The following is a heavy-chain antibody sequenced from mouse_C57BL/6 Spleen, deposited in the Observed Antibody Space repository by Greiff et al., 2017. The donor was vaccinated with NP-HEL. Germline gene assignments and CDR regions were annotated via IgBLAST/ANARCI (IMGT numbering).Heavy chain of an antibody. CDR3: ASCYGSSYDWYFDV. J-gene: IGHJ1*03. CDR2: ISDGGSYT. Sequence: DVQLVESGGGLVKPGGSLKLSCAASGFTFSSYAMSWVRQTPEKRLEWVATISDGGSYTYYPDNVKGRFTISRDNAKNNLYLQMSHLKSEDTAMYYCASCYGSSYDWYFDVWGTGTTVTVSS. V-gene: IGHV5-4*01. D-gene: IGHD1-1*01. CDR1: GFTFSSYA.